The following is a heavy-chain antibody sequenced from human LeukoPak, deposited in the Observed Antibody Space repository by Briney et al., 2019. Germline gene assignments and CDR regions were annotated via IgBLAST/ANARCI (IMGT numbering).Heavy chain of an antibody. CDR3: ARSKSSSWYFDY. Sequence: SETLSLTCAVSGYSISSGYYWGWIRQPPGKGLEWIGSIYHSGSTYYNPSLKSRVTISVDTSKNQFSLKLSSVTAADTAVYYCARSKSSSWYFDYRGQGTLVTVSS. V-gene: IGHV4-38-2*01. D-gene: IGHD6-13*01. J-gene: IGHJ4*02. CDR1: GYSISSGYY. CDR2: IYHSGST.